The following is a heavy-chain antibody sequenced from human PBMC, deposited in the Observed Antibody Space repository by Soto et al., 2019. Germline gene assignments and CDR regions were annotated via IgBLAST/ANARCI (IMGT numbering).Heavy chain of an antibody. CDR1: GGTFSSYA. V-gene: IGHV1-69*13. Sequence: KEIWASVKVSCKASGGTFSSYAISWVRQAPGQGLEWMGGIIPIFGTANYAQKFQGRVTITADESTSTAYMELSSLRSEDTAVYYCATDLKVDRSYYYYYGMDVWGQGTTVTVSS. CDR3: ATDLKVDRSYYYYYGMDV. J-gene: IGHJ6*02. D-gene: IGHD2-2*01. CDR2: IIPIFGTA.